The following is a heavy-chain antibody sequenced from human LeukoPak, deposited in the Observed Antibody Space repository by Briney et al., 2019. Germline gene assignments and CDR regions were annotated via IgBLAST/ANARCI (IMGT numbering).Heavy chain of an antibody. CDR3: ARGNSYGIN. V-gene: IGHV3-48*04. CDR2: ISSSGSTI. Sequence: GGSLRLSCAASGFTFSSYNMNWVRQAPGKGLEWVSYISSSGSTIYYADSVKGRFTISRDNAKNSLYLQMNSLRAEDTALYYCARGNSYGINWGQGTLVTVSS. D-gene: IGHD2/OR15-2a*01. CDR1: GFTFSSYN. J-gene: IGHJ4*02.